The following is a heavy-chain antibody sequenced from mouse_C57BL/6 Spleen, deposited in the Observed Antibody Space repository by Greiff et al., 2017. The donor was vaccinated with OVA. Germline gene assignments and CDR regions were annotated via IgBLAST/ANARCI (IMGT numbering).Heavy chain of an antibody. CDR2: ISGGGGNT. D-gene: IGHD2-3*01. Sequence: EVKVVESGGGLVKPGGSLKLSCAASGFTFSSYTMSWVRQTPEKRLEWVATISGGGGNTYYPDSVKGRFTISRDNAKNTLYLQMSSLRSEDTALYYCATLYDGYYWFAYWGQGTLVTVSA. CDR1: GFTFSSYT. V-gene: IGHV5-9*01. CDR3: ATLYDGYYWFAY. J-gene: IGHJ3*01.